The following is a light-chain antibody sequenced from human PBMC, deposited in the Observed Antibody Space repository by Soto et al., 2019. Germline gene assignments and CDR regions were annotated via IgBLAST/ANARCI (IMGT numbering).Light chain of an antibody. V-gene: IGKV3-15*01. CDR1: QSVSSN. CDR2: DAS. Sequence: EIVMTQSPATLSVSPGERATLSCRASQSVSSNLAWYQQKPGQAPRLLIFDASTRAAGIPARFSGSGSGTEFTLTVSSLQSEDFAVYYCQPYNSWPPWTFGQGTKVEI. J-gene: IGKJ1*01. CDR3: QPYNSWPPWT.